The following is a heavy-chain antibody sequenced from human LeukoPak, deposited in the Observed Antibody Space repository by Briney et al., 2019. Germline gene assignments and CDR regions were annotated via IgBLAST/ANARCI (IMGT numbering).Heavy chain of an antibody. V-gene: IGHV1-18*01. CDR1: GYTFTSYG. Sequence: PRASVKVSCKASGYTFTSYGISWVRQAPGQGLEGMGWISAYNGNTNYAQKLQGRVTMTTDTSTSTAYMELRSLRSDDTAVYYCARGRFLEWLLPYFDYWGQGTLVTVSS. CDR3: ARGRFLEWLLPYFDY. D-gene: IGHD3-3*01. J-gene: IGHJ4*02. CDR2: ISAYNGNT.